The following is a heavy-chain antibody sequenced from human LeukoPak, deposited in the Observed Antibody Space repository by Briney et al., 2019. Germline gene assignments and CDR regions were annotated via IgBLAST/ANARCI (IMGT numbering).Heavy chain of an antibody. CDR1: VGTFSSYA. Sequence: SVKVSCKASVGTFSSYAISWVRQAPGQGLEWMGGIIPIFGTANYAQKFQGRVTITADESTSTAYMELSSLRSEDTAVYYCAPNHYGDYVGPPDWFDPWGQGTLVTVSS. CDR3: APNHYGDYVGPPDWFDP. V-gene: IGHV1-69*13. D-gene: IGHD4-17*01. J-gene: IGHJ5*02. CDR2: IIPIFGTA.